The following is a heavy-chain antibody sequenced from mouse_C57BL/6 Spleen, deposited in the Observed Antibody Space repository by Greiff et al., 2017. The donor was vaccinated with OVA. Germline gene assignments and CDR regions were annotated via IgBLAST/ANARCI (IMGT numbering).Heavy chain of an antibody. V-gene: IGHV7-3*01. CDR2: IRNKANGYTT. CDR3: ARYYSWYFDV. CDR1: GFTFTDYY. J-gene: IGHJ1*03. Sequence: EVQLVESGGGLVQPGGSLSLSCAASGFTFTDYYMSWVRQPPGKALEWLGFIRNKANGYTTEYSASVKGRFTISRDNSQSILYLQMHALRAEDSATYYCARYYSWYFDVWGTGTTVTVSS.